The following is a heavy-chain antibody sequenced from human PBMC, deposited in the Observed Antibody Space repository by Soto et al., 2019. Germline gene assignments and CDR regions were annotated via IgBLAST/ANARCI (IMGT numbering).Heavy chain of an antibody. CDR2: IIPIFGTA. CDR3: ATTGSSWNYADY. D-gene: IGHD6-13*01. V-gene: IGHV1-69*13. Sequence: ASVKVSCKASGGTFSSYAISWVRQAPGQGLEWMGGIIPIFGTANYAQKFQGRVTITADESTSTAYMELSSLRSEDTAVYYCATTGSSWNYADYWGQGTLVTVSS. J-gene: IGHJ4*02. CDR1: GGTFSSYA.